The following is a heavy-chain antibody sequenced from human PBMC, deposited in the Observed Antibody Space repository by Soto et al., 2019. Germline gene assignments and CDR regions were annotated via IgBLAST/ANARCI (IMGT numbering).Heavy chain of an antibody. CDR1: CYSIISGYY. CDR3: AGAYYYDSSGYLDI. V-gene: IGHV4-38-2*01. D-gene: IGHD3-22*01. J-gene: IGHJ3*02. Sequence: PSETLSLTCAFSCYSIISGYYWGWIRQPPGKGLEWIGSIYHSGSTYYNPSLKSRVTISVDTSKNQFSLKLSSVTAADTAVYYCAGAYYYDSSGYLDIWGQGTMVTVSS. CDR2: IYHSGST.